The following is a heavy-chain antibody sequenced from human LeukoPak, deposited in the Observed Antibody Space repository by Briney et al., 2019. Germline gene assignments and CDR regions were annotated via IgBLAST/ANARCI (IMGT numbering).Heavy chain of an antibody. CDR2: IYYSGST. CDR3: ARDYGPVYDILTGYSHNNWFDP. V-gene: IGHV4-59*01. D-gene: IGHD3-9*01. J-gene: IGHJ5*02. Sequence: SETLSLTCTVSGGSISSYYWSWLRQPPGKGLGWIGYIYYSGSTNYNPSLKRRVTISVDTSKNQFSLKLSSVTAADTAVFYCARDYGPVYDILTGYSHNNWFDPWGQGTLVTVSS. CDR1: GGSISSYY.